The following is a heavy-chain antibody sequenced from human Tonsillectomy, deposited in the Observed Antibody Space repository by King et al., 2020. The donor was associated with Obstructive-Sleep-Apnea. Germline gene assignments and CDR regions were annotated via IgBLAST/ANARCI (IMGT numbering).Heavy chain of an antibody. V-gene: IGHV1-18*01. CDR3: ARVPPTLRSPEFGDANWFDP. CDR2: ISAYNGNT. D-gene: IGHD3-10*01. Sequence: VQLVESGAEVKKPGASVKVSCKASGYTFTSYGISWVRQAPGQGLEWMGWISAYNGNTNYAQKLQGRVTMTTDTSTSTAYMELKSLRSDDTAVYYCARVPPTLRSPEFGDANWFDPWGQGTLVTVSS. J-gene: IGHJ5*02. CDR1: GYTFTSYG.